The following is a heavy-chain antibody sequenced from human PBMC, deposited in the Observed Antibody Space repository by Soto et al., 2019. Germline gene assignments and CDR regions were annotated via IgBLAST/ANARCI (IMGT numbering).Heavy chain of an antibody. CDR3: ARDYAWFDP. Sequence: ASVKVSCKASGYTFNSYGISWVRQAPGQGLEWMGCISAYNGNTNYAQKLQAKNTMTTETSTSTAYMEVMNLRSNDTAGYYCARDYAWFDPWGQGTLVTVSS. J-gene: IGHJ5*02. D-gene: IGHD3-16*01. CDR1: GYTFNSYG. CDR2: ISAYNGNT. V-gene: IGHV1-18*04.